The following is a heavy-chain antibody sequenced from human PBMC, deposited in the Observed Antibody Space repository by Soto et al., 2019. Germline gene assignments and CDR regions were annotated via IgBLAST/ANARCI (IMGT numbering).Heavy chain of an antibody. Sequence: EVHLWDSGGDLVQPGGSLRVSCVGSGYTFSRRAMRWVRQAPGKGLEWVSGIDGGGTTDYADSVKGRFTISRDNSQDTLYLQMNSLRAEDTAVYYCATLLGFSSGGSWYSHVADYWGQGTLGTVSS. CDR3: ATLLGFSSGGSWYSHVADY. V-gene: IGHV3-23*01. CDR2: IDGGGTT. J-gene: IGHJ4*02. D-gene: IGHD5-18*01. CDR1: GYTFSRRA.